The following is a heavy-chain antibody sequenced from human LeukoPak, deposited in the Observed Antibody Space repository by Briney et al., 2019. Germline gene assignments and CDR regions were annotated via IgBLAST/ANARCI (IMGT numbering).Heavy chain of an antibody. CDR3: ARGAPDVVVPAAMGTILDPLDY. CDR2: ISYDGSNK. D-gene: IGHD2-2*01. CDR1: GFTFSSYA. J-gene: IGHJ4*02. Sequence: GGSLRLSCAASGFTFSSYAMHWVRQAPGKGLEWVAVISYDGSNKYYADSVKGRFTISRDNSKNTLYLQMNSLRAEDTAVYYCARGAPDVVVPAAMGTILDPLDYWGQGTLVTVSS. V-gene: IGHV3-30*01.